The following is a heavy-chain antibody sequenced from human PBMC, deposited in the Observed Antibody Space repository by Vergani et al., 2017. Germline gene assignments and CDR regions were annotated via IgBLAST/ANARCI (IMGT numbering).Heavy chain of an antibody. Sequence: QVQLVQSGAEVKKPGASVKVSCKASGYTFTGYYMHWVRQAPGQGLEWMGWINPNSGGTNYAQKFQGRVTITADESTATAYLALNSLRSDDTAVYYCARGGWYGSGWYYFDFWGQGTLVTVSS. V-gene: IGHV1-2*02. D-gene: IGHD6-19*01. J-gene: IGHJ4*02. CDR1: GYTFTGYY. CDR3: ARGGWYGSGWYYFDF. CDR2: INPNSGGT.